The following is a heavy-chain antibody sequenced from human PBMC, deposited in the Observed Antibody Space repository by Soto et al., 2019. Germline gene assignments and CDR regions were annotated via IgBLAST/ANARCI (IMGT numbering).Heavy chain of an antibody. CDR1: GDSINSDKYY. Sequence: QLQLQESGPGLVKPSETLSLTCSASGDSINSDKYYWGWIRQPPGKGLEWIGSIYFRGNTYYNPSLQTRVTISLDKPKSQFSLKLNSVTAADSAVYFCARLEGLATISYYFDFWGQGALVTVSS. J-gene: IGHJ4*02. CDR2: IYFRGNT. D-gene: IGHD3-9*01. CDR3: ARLEGLATISYYFDF. V-gene: IGHV4-39*01.